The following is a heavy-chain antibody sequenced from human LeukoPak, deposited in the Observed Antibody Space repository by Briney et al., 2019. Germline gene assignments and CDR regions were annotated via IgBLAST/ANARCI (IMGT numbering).Heavy chain of an antibody. CDR3: ASGWSLDV. CDR1: GDSVSSNSAA. D-gene: IGHD3-3*01. V-gene: IGHV6-1*01. Sequence: SQTLSLTCAISGDSVSSNSAAWNWIRQSPSRGLEWLGRTYYRSKWYSEYAASVKSRITINSDTSKNQFSLQVSSLILEDTAVYYCASGWSLDVWGQGTTVTVSS. J-gene: IGHJ6*02. CDR2: TYYRSKWYS.